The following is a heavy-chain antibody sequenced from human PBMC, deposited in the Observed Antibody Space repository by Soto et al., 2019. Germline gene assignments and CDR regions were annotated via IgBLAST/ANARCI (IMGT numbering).Heavy chain of an antibody. CDR3: AVDAQCSSTNCPGAFDI. D-gene: IGHD2-2*01. CDR1: GFTCTDVW. CDR2: IKRKIDGETT. Sequence: EVQLVESGGGLVKPGGSLRLSCAASGFTCTDVWMTWVRQAPGKGLEWVGRIKRKIDGETTDYAAPVKGRFTISRDDLKNTLFLQMNSLKSEDTAVYYCAVDAQCSSTNCPGAFDIWGQGTMVTVSS. V-gene: IGHV3-15*01. J-gene: IGHJ3*02.